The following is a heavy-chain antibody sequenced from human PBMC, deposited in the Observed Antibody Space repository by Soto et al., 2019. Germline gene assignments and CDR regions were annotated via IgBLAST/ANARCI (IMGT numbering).Heavy chain of an antibody. CDR1: GGSVSSGSYY. CDR2: IYYSGST. CDR3: AREVLRYFDPAGMDV. J-gene: IGHJ6*02. V-gene: IGHV4-61*01. Sequence: ETLSLTCTVSGGSVSSGSYYWSWIRHPPGKGLEWIGYIYYSGSTNYNPSLKSRVTISVDTSKNQFSLKLSSVTAADTAVYYCAREVLRYFDPAGMDVWGQGTTVTVSS. D-gene: IGHD3-9*01.